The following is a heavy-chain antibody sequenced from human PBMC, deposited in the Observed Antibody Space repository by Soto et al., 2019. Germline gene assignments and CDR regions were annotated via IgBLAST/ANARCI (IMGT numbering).Heavy chain of an antibody. CDR2: IYYSGST. CDR1: GGSISSGDYY. D-gene: IGHD4-4*01. Sequence: QVQLQESGPGLVKPSQTLSLTCTVSGGSISSGDYYWSWIRQPPGKGLEWIGYIYYSGSTYYNPSLKSRVTISVDTSKNQFSLKLSSVTAADTGVYYCAREGDHDYSVTSSGGFDPWGQGTLVTVSS. CDR3: AREGDHDYSVTSSGGFDP. J-gene: IGHJ5*02. V-gene: IGHV4-30-4*01.